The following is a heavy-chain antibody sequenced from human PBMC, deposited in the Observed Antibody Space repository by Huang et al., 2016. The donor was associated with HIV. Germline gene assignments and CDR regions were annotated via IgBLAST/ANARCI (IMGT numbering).Heavy chain of an antibody. V-gene: IGHV3-7*01. J-gene: IGHJ6*02. CDR3: ATKTAAMDI. D-gene: IGHD1-7*01. CDR1: TFRFGAYW. Sequence: VESGGRLVQPGGSFRIACVGSTFRFGAYWISWVRQSPVKGLEWVANIKQDESEKYYGDSVKGRFNISRDNAKKVLFLEMNNVRVEDTATYYCATKTAAMDIWGQGTTVTVS. CDR2: IKQDESEK.